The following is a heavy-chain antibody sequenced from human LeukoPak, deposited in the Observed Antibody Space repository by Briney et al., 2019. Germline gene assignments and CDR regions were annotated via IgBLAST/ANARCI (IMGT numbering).Heavy chain of an antibody. D-gene: IGHD4-17*01. V-gene: IGHV3-23*01. Sequence: GGSLRLSCTASGFTFSSYAMTWVRHAPGKGLECVSVISGIGTTTHYADSVKGRFTISRDNSKNTLFLQMNSLRVEDTATYYCTKKRTTSVTDWFDPWGQGTLVTVSS. CDR1: GFTFSSYA. CDR2: ISGIGTTT. J-gene: IGHJ5*02. CDR3: TKKRTTSVTDWFDP.